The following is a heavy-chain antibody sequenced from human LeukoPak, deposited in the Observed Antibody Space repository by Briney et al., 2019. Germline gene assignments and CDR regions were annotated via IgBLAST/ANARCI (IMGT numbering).Heavy chain of an antibody. CDR3: AKAVYYYDSSGYSPPHFDY. CDR2: ISWNSGSI. J-gene: IGHJ4*02. V-gene: IGHV3-9*01. CDR1: GFTFDDYA. D-gene: IGHD3-22*01. Sequence: QPGGSLRLSCAASGFTFDDYAMHWVRQAPGKGLEWVSGISWNSGSIGYADSVKGRFTISRDNAKNSLYLQMNSLRAEDTALYYCAKAVYYYDSSGYSPPHFDYWGQGTLVTASS.